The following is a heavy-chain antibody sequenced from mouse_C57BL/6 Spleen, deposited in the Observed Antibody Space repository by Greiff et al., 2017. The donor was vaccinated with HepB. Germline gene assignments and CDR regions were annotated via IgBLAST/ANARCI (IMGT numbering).Heavy chain of an antibody. V-gene: IGHV1-15*01. CDR3: TIRGDYSNYGYFDY. CDR2: IDPETGGT. J-gene: IGHJ2*01. D-gene: IGHD2-5*01. CDR1: GYTFTDYE. Sequence: VQLQQSGAELVRPGASVTLSCKASGYTFTDYEMHWVKQTPVHGLDWIGAIDPETGGTAYNQKFKGKALLTADKSSSTASMELRILTSEYSAVDYCTIRGDYSNYGYFDYWGQGTTRTVSS.